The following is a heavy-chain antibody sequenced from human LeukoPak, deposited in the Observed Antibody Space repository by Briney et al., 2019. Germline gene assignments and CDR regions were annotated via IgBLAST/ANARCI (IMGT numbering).Heavy chain of an antibody. Sequence: PGGSLRLSCAASGFTFRDSAMTWVRQAPGKGLEWVSRINMDGSQINYAEFVKGRFTTSRDNAKNTVYLQLNSLRAEDTAMYYCVRDLRIEDVWGLGTTVTVSS. CDR1: GFTFRDSA. CDR3: VRDLRIEDV. J-gene: IGHJ6*02. CDR2: INMDGSQI. D-gene: IGHD2-21*01. V-gene: IGHV3-74*01.